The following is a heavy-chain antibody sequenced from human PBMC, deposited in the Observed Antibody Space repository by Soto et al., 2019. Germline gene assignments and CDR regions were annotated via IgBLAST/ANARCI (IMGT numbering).Heavy chain of an antibody. CDR1: GFTFSSYG. CDR3: AKESVDGRTGKKYYYYGMDV. Sequence: QVQLVESGGGVVQPGRSLRLSCAASGFTFSSYGMHWVRQAPGKGLAWVAVISYDGSNKYYADSVKGRFTISRDNSKNTVYLQMNSLRAEDTAVYYCAKESVDGRTGKKYYYYGMDVWGQGTTVTVSS. CDR2: ISYDGSNK. J-gene: IGHJ6*02. V-gene: IGHV3-30*18. D-gene: IGHD1-1*01.